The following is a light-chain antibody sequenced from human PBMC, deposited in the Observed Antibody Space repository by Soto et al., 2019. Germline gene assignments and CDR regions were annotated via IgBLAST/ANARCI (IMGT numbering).Light chain of an antibody. CDR2: AAS. CDR3: QQLNAFPLT. V-gene: IGKV1-9*01. CDR1: QASDSF. Sequence: IQLTQSPSSLSASVGDRVTITCRASQASDSFLVWYQQKPGKAPKLLIYAASTLQSGVPSRFSGSGSGTDFTLTISSLQPEDFATYYCQQLNAFPLTFGGGTKVEIK. J-gene: IGKJ4*01.